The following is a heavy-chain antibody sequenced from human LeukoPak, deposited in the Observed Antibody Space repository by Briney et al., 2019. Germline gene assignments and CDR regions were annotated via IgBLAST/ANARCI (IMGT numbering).Heavy chain of an antibody. CDR2: IIPIFSTT. Sequence: GASVTVSCTASGGTFSNYAFSWVRQAPGHGLEWMGAIIPIFSTTNYVQKFQGRVTITADESTGTAYMELSSLRSEDTAVYYCARERRGGSYFTEKRLDYWGQGTLVAVSS. CDR1: GGTFSNYA. D-gene: IGHD1-26*01. V-gene: IGHV1-69*13. J-gene: IGHJ4*02. CDR3: ARERRGGSYFTEKRLDY.